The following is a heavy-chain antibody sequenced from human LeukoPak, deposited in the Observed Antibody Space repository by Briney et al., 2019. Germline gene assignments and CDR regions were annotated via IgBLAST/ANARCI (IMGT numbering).Heavy chain of an antibody. CDR2: IYYSGST. Sequence: SETLSLTCTVSGGSISSSSYYWGWIRQPPGKGLEWTGSIYYSGSTYYNPSLKSRVTISVDTSKNQFSLKLSSVTAADTAVYYCARDNGVHYYGSGSSFDYWGQGTLVTVSS. CDR3: ARDNGVHYYGSGSSFDY. D-gene: IGHD3-10*01. CDR1: GGSISSSSYY. V-gene: IGHV4-39*07. J-gene: IGHJ4*02.